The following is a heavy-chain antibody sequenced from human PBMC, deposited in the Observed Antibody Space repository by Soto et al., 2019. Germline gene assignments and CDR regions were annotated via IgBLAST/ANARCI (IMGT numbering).Heavy chain of an antibody. Sequence: QVQLVQSGTEVKKPGASVKVSCKASGYTFTTYGLTWVRQAPGQGLEWMGWISPHNGNTNSPQKFQGRVTMTTDTSTSTAYMELRSLRSDDTAVYYCAREYYDILPGYRGLNYWGQGTLVTVSS. V-gene: IGHV1-18*04. D-gene: IGHD3-9*01. CDR1: GYTFTTYG. J-gene: IGHJ4*02. CDR3: AREYYDILPGYRGLNY. CDR2: ISPHNGNT.